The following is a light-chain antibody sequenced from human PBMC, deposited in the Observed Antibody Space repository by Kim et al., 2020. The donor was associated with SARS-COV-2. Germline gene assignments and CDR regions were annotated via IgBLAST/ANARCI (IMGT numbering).Light chain of an antibody. CDR2: GAS. CDR3: QHYNNWPRRT. J-gene: IGKJ1*01. V-gene: IGKV3-15*01. Sequence: SPRQRSTLSSQAIQILSSNLAWYQQVPGQSPRLVIYGASTRATGIPARFSGSGAGTEFTLTISSLQYEDFAVYYCQHYNNWPRRTFGQGTKVDSK. CDR1: QILSSN.